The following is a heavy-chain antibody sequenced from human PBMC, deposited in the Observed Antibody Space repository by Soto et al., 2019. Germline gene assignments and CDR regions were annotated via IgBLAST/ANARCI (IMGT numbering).Heavy chain of an antibody. J-gene: IGHJ6*02. V-gene: IGHV4-34*01. CDR3: ARGSPRIAVAGMPPDRIPNNDYYGMDV. D-gene: IGHD6-19*01. Sequence: QVQLQQWGAGLLKPSETLSLTCAVYGGSFSGYYWSWIRQPPGKGLEWIGEINHSGSTNYNPSLKSRVPISVDTSKNQFSLNLNSVTAADTAVYYCARGSPRIAVAGMPPDRIPNNDYYGMDVWGQGTTVTVSS. CDR1: GGSFSGYY. CDR2: INHSGST.